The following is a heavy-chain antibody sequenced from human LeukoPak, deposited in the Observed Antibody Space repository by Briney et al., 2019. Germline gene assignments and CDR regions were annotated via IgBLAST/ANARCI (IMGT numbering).Heavy chain of an antibody. CDR1: GGSFSGYY. Sequence: SETLSHTCAVYGGSFSGYYWSWIRQPPGKGLEWIGEINHSGNTDYNPSLRSRVTISVDTSNNQFSLRLGSVTAADTAVYHCARHCCSGPAKRVFDIWGQGTMVTVSS. CDR2: INHSGNT. J-gene: IGHJ3*02. CDR3: ARHCCSGPAKRVFDI. V-gene: IGHV4-34*01. D-gene: IGHD2-15*01.